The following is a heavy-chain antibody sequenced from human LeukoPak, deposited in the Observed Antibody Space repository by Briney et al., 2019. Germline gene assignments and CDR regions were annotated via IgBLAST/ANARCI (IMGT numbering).Heavy chain of an antibody. Sequence: GGSLRLSCAASGFTLNSYAMSWVRQAPGKGLEWVSAISGSGGSTYYADSVKGRFTISRDNSKNTLYLQMNSLRAEDTAVYYCASLLRWYYFDYWGQGTLVTVSS. D-gene: IGHD4-23*01. J-gene: IGHJ4*02. CDR1: GFTLNSYA. CDR2: ISGSGGST. CDR3: ASLLRWYYFDY. V-gene: IGHV3-23*01.